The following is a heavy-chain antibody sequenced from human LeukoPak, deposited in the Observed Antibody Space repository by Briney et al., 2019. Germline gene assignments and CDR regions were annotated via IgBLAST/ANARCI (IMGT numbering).Heavy chain of an antibody. Sequence: GASVKVSCKASGGTFSSYAISWVRQAPGQGLEWMGGIIPIFGTANYAQKFQGRVTITADESTSTAYMELSSLRSEDTAVYYCARDFFVSGPVGGATPWYCSDYWGQGTLVTVSS. CDR1: GGTFSSYA. V-gene: IGHV1-69*13. J-gene: IGHJ4*02. D-gene: IGHD1-26*01. CDR3: ARDFFVSGPVGGATPWYCSDY. CDR2: IIPIFGTA.